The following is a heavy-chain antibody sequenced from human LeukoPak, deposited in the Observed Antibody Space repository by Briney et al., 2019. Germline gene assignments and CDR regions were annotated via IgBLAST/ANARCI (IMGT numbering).Heavy chain of an antibody. V-gene: IGHV3-15*07. CDR2: IKSKTDGGTT. D-gene: IGHD6-6*01. CDR3: TTRWSIAARRLFDY. CDR1: GFTFSNAW. J-gene: IGHJ4*02. Sequence: GGSLGLSCAASGFTFSNAWMNWVRQAPGKGLEWVGRIKSKTDGGTTDYAAPVKGRFTISRDDSKNTLYLQMNSLKTEDTAVYYCTTRWSIAARRLFDYWGQGTLVTVSS.